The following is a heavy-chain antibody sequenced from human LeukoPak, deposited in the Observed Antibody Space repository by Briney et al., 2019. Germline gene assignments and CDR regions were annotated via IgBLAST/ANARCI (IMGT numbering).Heavy chain of an antibody. CDR1: GFTFNNYW. J-gene: IGHJ4*02. CDR2: ISPDGSST. V-gene: IGHV3-74*01. CDR3: ARGGVPPVDY. Sequence: GGSLRLSCVASGFTFNNYWMHWVRQVPGKGRVWVSHISPDGSSTYYADSVKGRFTISRDNTKNSLYLQINSLRAEDTAVYYCARGGVPPVDYWGQGTLVTVSS. D-gene: IGHD2-8*02.